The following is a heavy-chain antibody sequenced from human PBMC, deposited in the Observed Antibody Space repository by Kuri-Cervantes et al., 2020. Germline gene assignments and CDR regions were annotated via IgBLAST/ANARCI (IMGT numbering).Heavy chain of an antibody. V-gene: IGHV4-30-2*01. CDR3: ARPLRGPMVRGVIAHGGYDAFDI. J-gene: IGHJ3*02. CDR1: GGSISSGGYS. CDR2: IYHSGST. Sequence: SETLSLTCAVSGGSISSGGYSWSWIRQPPGKGLEWIGYIYHSGSTCYNPSLKSRVTISVDTSKNQFSLKLSSVTAADTAVYYCARPLRGPMVRGVIAHGGYDAFDIWGRGTMVTVSS. D-gene: IGHD3-10*01.